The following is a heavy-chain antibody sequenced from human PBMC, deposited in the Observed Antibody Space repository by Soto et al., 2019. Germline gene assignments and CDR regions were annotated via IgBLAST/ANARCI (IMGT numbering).Heavy chain of an antibody. CDR2: IYPGDYDT. D-gene: IGHD6-19*01. J-gene: IGHJ4*02. Sequence: ESRKDTGRWSGWDLTNYWLGWVRQMNGKGLEWMGIIYPGDYDTRYSPSFQGQVTISADKSISTAYLQWSSLKASDTAMYYCARRKQWLDPFDYWGQGNLVTVSS. V-gene: IGHV5-51*01. CDR3: ARRKQWLDPFDY. CDR1: GWDLTNYW.